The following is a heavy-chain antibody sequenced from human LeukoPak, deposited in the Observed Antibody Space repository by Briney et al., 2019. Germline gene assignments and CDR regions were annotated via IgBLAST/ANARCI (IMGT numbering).Heavy chain of an antibody. J-gene: IGHJ4*02. V-gene: IGHV4-59*01. Sequence: PSQTLSLTCTVSGGSISSYYWSWIRQPPGKGLEWIGYIYYSGSTNYNPSLKSRVTISVDTSKNQFSLKLSSVTAADTAVYYCARGIQRGCSYGYGYWGQGTLVTVSS. D-gene: IGHD5-18*01. CDR1: GGSISSYY. CDR2: IYYSGST. CDR3: ARGIQRGCSYGYGY.